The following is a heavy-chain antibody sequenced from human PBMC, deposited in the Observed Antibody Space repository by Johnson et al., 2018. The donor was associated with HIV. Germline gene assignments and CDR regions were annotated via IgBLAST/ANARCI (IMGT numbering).Heavy chain of an antibody. CDR1: GFTFSSYW. Sequence: VQLVESGGGLVKPGGSLRVSCAASGFTFSSYWMNWVRQAPGKGLEWVAKIKQDGSEKYYVDSVKGRFTISRDNAKNSLYLQMNGLRAEDTAVYYCARNEYSNYGGRDAFDIWGQGTMVTVPS. J-gene: IGHJ3*02. V-gene: IGHV3-7*01. D-gene: IGHD4-11*01. CDR3: ARNEYSNYGGRDAFDI. CDR2: IKQDGSEK.